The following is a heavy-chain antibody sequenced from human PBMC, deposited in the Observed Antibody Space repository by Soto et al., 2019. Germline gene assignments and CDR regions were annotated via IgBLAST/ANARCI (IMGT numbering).Heavy chain of an antibody. D-gene: IGHD2-2*02. CDR1: GFTFSTYG. J-gene: IGHJ4*02. CDR2: ISYDGSNT. CDR3: AKDESRYCTDNSCYTADF. V-gene: IGHV3-30*18. Sequence: GGSLRLSCAASGFTFSTYGMHWVRQAPGKGLEWVAVISYDGSNTYYGDSVKGRFTISRDNSKNTLDLQMNSLRPEDTAVYYCAKDESRYCTDNSCYTADFWGQGTLVTVSS.